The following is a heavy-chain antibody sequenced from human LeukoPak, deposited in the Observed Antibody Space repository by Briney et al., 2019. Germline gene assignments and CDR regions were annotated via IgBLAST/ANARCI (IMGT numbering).Heavy chain of an antibody. CDR2: INHSVST. V-gene: IGHV4-34*01. J-gene: IGHJ6*03. CDR1: GGSSSGYY. CDR3: ATSPRRIAAAVRKSRNYYYNMDV. D-gene: IGHD6-13*01. Sequence: SETLSLTCAVYGGSSSGYYWRWIRQPPGEGVEWIGEINHSVSTTYTPSLTSRVTISVDTSKNQFSLKLSSVTAADTAVYYCATSPRRIAAAVRKSRNYYYNMDVWGKGTTVTVSS.